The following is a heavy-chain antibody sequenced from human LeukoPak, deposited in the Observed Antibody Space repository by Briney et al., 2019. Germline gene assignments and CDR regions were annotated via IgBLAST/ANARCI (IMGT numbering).Heavy chain of an antibody. CDR1: GGSISSYY. CDR3: ARQQRTYSYGYDY. CDR2: IYYTGST. D-gene: IGHD5-18*01. J-gene: IGHJ4*02. V-gene: IGHV4-59*01. Sequence: SETLSLTCTVSGGSISSYYWSWIRQPPGKGLDWLGYIYYTGSTNYNPSLKSRVTISVDTSKNHFSLRLSSVTAADTAVYYCARQQRTYSYGYDYWGQGTLVTVSS.